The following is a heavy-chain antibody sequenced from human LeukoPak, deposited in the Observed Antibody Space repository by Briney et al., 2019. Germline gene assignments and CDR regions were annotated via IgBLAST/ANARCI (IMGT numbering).Heavy chain of an antibody. V-gene: IGHV4-59*01. CDR2: IYYRVTS. CDR1: GGPISSYY. CDR3: ARAVGGDGSGSL. D-gene: IGHD3-10*01. Sequence: PSETLSLTCTVSGGPISSYYWSWIRQPPGKGLEWIGYIYYRVTSDYNPSLKSRVTMSVDMSTRQISLKLSSVTAADTAVYYCARAVGGDGSGSLWGPGTLVTVSS. J-gene: IGHJ4*02.